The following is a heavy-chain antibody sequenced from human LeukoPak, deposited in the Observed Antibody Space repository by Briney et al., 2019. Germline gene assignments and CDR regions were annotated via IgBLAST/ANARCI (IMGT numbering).Heavy chain of an antibody. CDR1: GYTFTSYY. J-gene: IGHJ4*02. CDR2: INPSGGST. CDR3: AYSRMVRGVIRKVDY. V-gene: IGHV1-46*01. Sequence: GASVTVSCKASGYTFTSYYMHWVRQAPGQGLEWMGIINPSGGSTSYAQKFQGRVTMTRDTSTSTVYMELSSLRSEDTAVYYCAYSRMVRGVIRKVDYWGQGTLVTVSS. D-gene: IGHD3-10*01.